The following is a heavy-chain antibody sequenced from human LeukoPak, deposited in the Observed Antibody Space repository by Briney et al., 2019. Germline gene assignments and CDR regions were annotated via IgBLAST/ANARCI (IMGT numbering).Heavy chain of an antibody. J-gene: IGHJ4*02. Sequence: SETLSLTCAVYGGSFSGYYWSWIRQPPGKGLEWIGEINHSGSTNYNPSLKSRVTISVDTSKNQFSLKLSSVTAADTGVYYCARVRQACSSTSCYIIDYWGQGTLVTVSS. D-gene: IGHD2-2*02. V-gene: IGHV4-34*01. CDR2: INHSGST. CDR1: GGSFSGYY. CDR3: ARVRQACSSTSCYIIDY.